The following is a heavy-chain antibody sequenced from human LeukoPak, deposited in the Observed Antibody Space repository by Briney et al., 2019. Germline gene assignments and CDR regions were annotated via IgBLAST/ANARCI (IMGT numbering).Heavy chain of an antibody. Sequence: ASVKVSCKASGYTFTGYYMHWVRQAPGQGLEWMGWINPNSGGTNYAQKFQGWVTMTRDTSISTAYMELSRLRSDDTAVYYCARVDSSAERYFDYWGQGTLVTVSS. CDR1: GYTFTGYY. CDR3: ARVDSSAERYFDY. CDR2: INPNSGGT. V-gene: IGHV1-2*04. D-gene: IGHD3-22*01. J-gene: IGHJ4*02.